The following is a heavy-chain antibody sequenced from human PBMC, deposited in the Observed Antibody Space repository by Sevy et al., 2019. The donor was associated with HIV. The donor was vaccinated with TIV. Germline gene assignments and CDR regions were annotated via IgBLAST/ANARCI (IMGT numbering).Heavy chain of an antibody. Sequence: ASVKVSCKASGYTFSGYYMHWVRQAPGQGLAWMGWINPNSGVTNYAQKFQGRVTMTRDTSISTTYMELSRLRSDDTAMYYCARPNVLGGDCYDYWGQGTLVTVSS. CDR2: INPNSGVT. J-gene: IGHJ4*02. V-gene: IGHV1-2*02. D-gene: IGHD2-21*01. CDR1: GYTFSGYY. CDR3: ARPNVLGGDCYDY.